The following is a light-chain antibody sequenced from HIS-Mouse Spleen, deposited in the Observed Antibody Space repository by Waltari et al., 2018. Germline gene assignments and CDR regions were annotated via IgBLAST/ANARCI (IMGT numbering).Light chain of an antibody. Sequence: QSALTQPASVSGSPGQSITISCTGTSSDVGSYTLVSWYHQHPGQAPKLRIYEGSKRPSGVSNRFSGSKSGNTASLTISGLQAEDEADYYCCSYAGSSTFGVFGGGTKLTVL. CDR2: EGS. CDR1: SSDVGSYTL. V-gene: IGLV2-23*03. J-gene: IGLJ3*02. CDR3: CSYAGSSTFGV.